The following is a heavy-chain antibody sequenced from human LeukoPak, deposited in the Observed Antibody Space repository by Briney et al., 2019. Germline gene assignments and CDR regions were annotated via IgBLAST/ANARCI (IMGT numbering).Heavy chain of an antibody. CDR3: AREGYNYGSDAFDI. J-gene: IGHJ3*02. Sequence: GGSLRLSCVASGFTLSDHNMDWVRQATGKGLEWVGRSRKRGNKYVTENAASVKGRFTISRDGSNNSLYLQMNSLRTEDTAVYYCAREGYNYGSDAFDIWGQGTMVTVSS. CDR2: SRKRGNKYVT. CDR1: GFTLSDHN. V-gene: IGHV3-72*01. D-gene: IGHD5-18*01.